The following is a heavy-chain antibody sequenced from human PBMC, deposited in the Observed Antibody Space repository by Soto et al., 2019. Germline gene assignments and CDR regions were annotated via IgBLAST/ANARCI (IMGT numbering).Heavy chain of an antibody. V-gene: IGHV1-18*01. J-gene: IGHJ5*02. D-gene: IGHD2-15*01. CDR1: GYTFTSYD. Sequence: QVQLVQSGAEVKKPGASVKVSCKASGYTFTSYDISWVRQTPGEGLEWMGWISTYNGNTNYAQKLQGRVTMTTDTSTSTAYMELRSLRSDDTAVYYCARGFRVAATRWWFDPWGQGTLVTVSS. CDR2: ISTYNGNT. CDR3: ARGFRVAATRWWFDP.